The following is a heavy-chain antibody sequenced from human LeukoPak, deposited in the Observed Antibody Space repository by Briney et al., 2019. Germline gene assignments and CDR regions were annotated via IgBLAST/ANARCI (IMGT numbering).Heavy chain of an antibody. V-gene: IGHV4-61*02. D-gene: IGHD3-22*01. Sequence: PSETLSLTCTVSGGSISSGSYYWSWIRQPAGKGLEWIGRIYTGGSTNYNPSLKSRVTISVDTSKNQFSLKLSSVTAADTAVYYCARDGHYYDSSGSYYYYYYMDVWGKGTTVTVSS. CDR3: ARDGHYYDSSGSYYYYYYMDV. CDR1: GGSISSGSYY. CDR2: IYTGGST. J-gene: IGHJ6*03.